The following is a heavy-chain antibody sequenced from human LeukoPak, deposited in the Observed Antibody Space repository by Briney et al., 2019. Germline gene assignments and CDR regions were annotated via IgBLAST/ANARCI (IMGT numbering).Heavy chain of an antibody. CDR2: INHSGST. J-gene: IGHJ4*02. Sequence: SETLSLTCAVYGGSFSGYYWSWIRQPPGKGLEWIGEINHSGSTNYNPSLKSRVTISVDTSKNQFSLKLSSVTAADTAVYYCARISHSYGYDYWGQGTLVTVSS. CDR1: GGSFSGYY. D-gene: IGHD5-18*01. V-gene: IGHV4-34*01. CDR3: ARISHSYGYDY.